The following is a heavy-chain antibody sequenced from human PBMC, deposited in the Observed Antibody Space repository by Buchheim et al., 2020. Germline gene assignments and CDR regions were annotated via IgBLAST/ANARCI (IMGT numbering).Heavy chain of an antibody. Sequence: QVQLQESGSRLVKPSNTLSLTCTVSGGSFRSSGSFWAWIRQTPGKGLVWIGSTFYGGDTYYKPSLKSRVTISVESYRKRLSLSLNSATAADTAVYYCAKARGAAAASSFDYWGQG. CDR1: GGSFRSSGSF. CDR3: AKARGAAAASSFDY. CDR2: TFYGGDT. J-gene: IGHJ4*02. V-gene: IGHV4-39*07. D-gene: IGHD2-15*01.